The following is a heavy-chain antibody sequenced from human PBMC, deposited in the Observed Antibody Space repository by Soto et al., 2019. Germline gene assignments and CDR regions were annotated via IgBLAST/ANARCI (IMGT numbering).Heavy chain of an antibody. D-gene: IGHD6-6*01. CDR2: IIPIFGTA. CDR3: ARPYRRSLRWYYGMDV. V-gene: IGHV1-69*06. CDR1: GGTFSSYA. Sequence: QVQLVQSGAEVKKPGSSVKVSCKASGGTFSSYAISWVRQAPGQGLEWMGGIIPIFGTANYAQKFQGRVTITADKSTSKAYQEASSLGSGDTGVYYRARPYRRSLRWYYGMDVWGQGAKVTVSS. J-gene: IGHJ6*02.